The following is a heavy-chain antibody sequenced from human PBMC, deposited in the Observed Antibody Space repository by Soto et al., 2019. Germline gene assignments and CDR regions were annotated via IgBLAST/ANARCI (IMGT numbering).Heavy chain of an antibody. CDR1: GGSISHHY. CDR3: ARDGGYTGYEEGNPSDI. CDR2: MYVTGTT. V-gene: IGHV4-4*07. D-gene: IGHD5-12*01. Sequence: QVQLQESGPGLVKPSETLSLICTVSGGSISHHYWSWIRQPAGTRLEWIWRMYVTGTTNYNPSLKKRVSMSIVTSKNRSSAMVSSLTSADTAVYYCARDGGYTGYEEGNPSDIWGQGTMVTVS. J-gene: IGHJ3*02.